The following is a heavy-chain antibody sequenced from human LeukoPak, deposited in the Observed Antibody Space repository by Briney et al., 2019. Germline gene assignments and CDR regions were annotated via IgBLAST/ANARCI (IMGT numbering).Heavy chain of an antibody. J-gene: IGHJ6*03. CDR1: GGTFSSYA. Sequence: SVKVSCKASGGTFSSYAISWVRQAPGQGLEWMGGIIPIFGTANYAQKFQGRVTVTTDESTSTAYMELSSLRSEDTAVYYCARGSQFGSTVTTPVYYYYMDVWGKGTTVTVSS. D-gene: IGHD4-11*01. CDR2: IIPIFGTA. V-gene: IGHV1-69*05. CDR3: ARGSQFGSTVTTPVYYYYMDV.